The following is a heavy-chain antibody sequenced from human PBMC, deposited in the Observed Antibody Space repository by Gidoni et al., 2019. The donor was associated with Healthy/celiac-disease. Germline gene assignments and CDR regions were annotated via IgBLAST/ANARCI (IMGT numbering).Heavy chain of an antibody. J-gene: IGHJ4*02. D-gene: IGHD3-22*01. CDR3: ARHGSITMIVVVRYYFDY. V-gene: IGHV4-39*01. CDR2: IYYSGST. CDR1: GGSISSSSYY. Sequence: QLQLQESGPGLVKPSETLSLTCTVSGGSISSSSYYWGWIRQPPGKGLEWIGSIYYSGSTYYNPSLKSRVTISVDTSKNQFSLKLSSVTAADTAVYYCARHGSITMIVVVRYYFDYWGQGTLVTVSS.